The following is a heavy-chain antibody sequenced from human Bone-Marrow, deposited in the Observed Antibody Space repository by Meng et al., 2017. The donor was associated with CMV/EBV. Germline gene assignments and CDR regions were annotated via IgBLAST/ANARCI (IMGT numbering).Heavy chain of an antibody. V-gene: IGHV3-21*01. J-gene: IGHJ5*02. CDR2: IIGNVNYI. CDR3: ARDVFLGFCSGSKCRSWFDP. Sequence: GESMKISCAASGFTFSSYTMNWVRQAPGKGLEWGSSIIGNVNYIFTADSVKRRFTISRDNAKNSLYLQMNSLRADDTGVYYCARDVFLGFCSGSKCRSWFDPWGQGTLVTVSS. CDR1: GFTFSSYT. D-gene: IGHD2-15*01.